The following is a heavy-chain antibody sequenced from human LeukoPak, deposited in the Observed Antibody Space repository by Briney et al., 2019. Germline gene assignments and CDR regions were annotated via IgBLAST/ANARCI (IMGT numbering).Heavy chain of an antibody. V-gene: IGHV4-39*01. CDR3: ARRGMTTVTTAHWYFDL. CDR1: GGSISSSSYY. J-gene: IGHJ2*01. D-gene: IGHD4-17*01. Sequence: SETLSLTSTVSGGSISSSSYYWGWIRQPPGKGLEWIGSIYYSGSTYYNPSLKSRVTISVDTSKNQFSLKLSSVTAADTAVYYCARRGMTTVTTAHWYFDLWGRGTLVTVSS. CDR2: IYYSGST.